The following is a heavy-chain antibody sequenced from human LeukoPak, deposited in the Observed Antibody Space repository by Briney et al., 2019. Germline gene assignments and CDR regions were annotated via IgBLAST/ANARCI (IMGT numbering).Heavy chain of an antibody. CDR1: GGSFSGYY. CDR3: ASPINVQFDY. Sequence: PSETQTLTCAVYGGSFSGYYWSWIRQPPGKGLEWIGEINHSENTNDNPSLKSPVTISVDTSKNQFSLKLSSVTAADTAVYYCASPINVQFDYWGQGTLVTVSS. CDR2: INHSENT. V-gene: IGHV4-34*01. J-gene: IGHJ4*02. D-gene: IGHD1-1*01.